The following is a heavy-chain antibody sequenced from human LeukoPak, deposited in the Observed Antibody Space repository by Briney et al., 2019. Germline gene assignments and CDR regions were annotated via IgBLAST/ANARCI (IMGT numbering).Heavy chain of an antibody. CDR3: ARVPGGGAFYFDY. CDR2: IYSGGST. V-gene: IGHV3-53*01. CDR1: GFTVSSNY. J-gene: IGHJ4*02. Sequence: GGSLRLSCAASGFTVSSNYMSWVRQAPGKGLEWVSVIYSGGSTYYADSVKGRFTISRDNSKNTLYLQMNSLRAEDTAVYYCARVPGGGAFYFDYWGQGTLVTVSS. D-gene: IGHD2-21*01.